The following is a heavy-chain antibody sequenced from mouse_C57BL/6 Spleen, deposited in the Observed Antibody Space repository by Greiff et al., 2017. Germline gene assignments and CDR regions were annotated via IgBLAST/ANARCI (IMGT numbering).Heavy chain of an antibody. D-gene: IGHD2-1*01. CDR3: ARDNYGNSAY. CDR1: GYSITSGYS. CDR2: ISYDGSN. J-gene: IGHJ3*01. V-gene: IGHV3-6*01. Sequence: VQLQQSGPGLVKPSQSLSLTCSVTGYSITSGYSWNWIRQFPGNKLEWMGYISYDGSNNYNPSLKNRISITRDTSKNQFFLKLNSVTTEDTATYYCARDNYGNSAYWGQGTLVTVSA.